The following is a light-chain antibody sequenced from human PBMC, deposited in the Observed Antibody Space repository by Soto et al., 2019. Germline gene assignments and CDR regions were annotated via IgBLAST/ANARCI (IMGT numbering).Light chain of an antibody. CDR2: SNY. J-gene: IGLJ2*01. V-gene: IGLV1-44*01. CDR1: TSNIGSNS. Sequence: QSVLTQPPSASGTPGQRVTISCSGSTSNIGSNSVNWYQQLPGTAPKLLIYSNYQRPSGVPDRFSGSKSGTSASLAISGLQSEDEADYYCSSNAGSNNLVFGGGTKLTVL. CDR3: SSNAGSNNLV.